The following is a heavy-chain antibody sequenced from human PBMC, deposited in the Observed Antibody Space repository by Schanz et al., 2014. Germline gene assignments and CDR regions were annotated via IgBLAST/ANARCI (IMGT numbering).Heavy chain of an antibody. Sequence: EVQLAESGGGLVQPGGSLRLSCAASGFSVGNKYMNWVRQAPGKGLEWVSFIYIGGNTYYADSVKGRFTISRDNSKNTLFLQMNSLRAEDTGLYFCARGGSGSHYRLDYWGQGTLVTVSS. CDR3: ARGGSGSHYRLDY. CDR1: GFSVGNKY. D-gene: IGHD1-26*01. J-gene: IGHJ4*02. CDR2: IYIGGNT. V-gene: IGHV3-66*01.